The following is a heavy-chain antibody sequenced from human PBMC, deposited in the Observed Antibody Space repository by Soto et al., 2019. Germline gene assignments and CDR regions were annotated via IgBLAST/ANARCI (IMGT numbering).Heavy chain of an antibody. J-gene: IGHJ5*02. V-gene: IGHV3-21*01. CDR1: GFTFSSYS. CDR2: ISSSSSYI. Sequence: EVQLVESGGGLVKPGGSLRLSCAASGFTFSSYSMNRVRQAPGKGREWVSSISSSSSYIYYADSVKGRFTSSRANAKNSLYLQMNSLRAEDTAVYYCARAPGIAAADWFDPWGQGTLVAFAS. D-gene: IGHD6-13*01. CDR3: ARAPGIAAADWFDP.